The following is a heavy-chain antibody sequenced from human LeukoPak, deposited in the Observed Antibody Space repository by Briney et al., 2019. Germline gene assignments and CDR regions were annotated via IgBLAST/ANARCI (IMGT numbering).Heavy chain of an antibody. V-gene: IGHV1-2*02. CDR3: ARGSRYHDRLSPLDS. CDR2: INPNSGGT. J-gene: IGHJ4*02. CDR1: GYTFTGYY. D-gene: IGHD3-9*01. Sequence: ASVKVSCKASGYTFTGYYMHWVRQAPGQGLEWMGWINPNSGGTNYAQKFQGRVTFTRDTSISTAYMAMSRLRSDDTAVFYCARGSRYHDRLSPLDSWGQGTLVTVSS.